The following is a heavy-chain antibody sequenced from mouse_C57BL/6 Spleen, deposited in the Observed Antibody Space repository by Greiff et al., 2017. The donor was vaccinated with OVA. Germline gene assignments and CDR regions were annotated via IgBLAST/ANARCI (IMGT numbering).Heavy chain of an antibody. D-gene: IGHD2-3*01. CDR1: GYSFTDYN. V-gene: IGHV1-39*01. CDR2: INPNYGTT. CDR3: ALGGDGSTGWYFDV. J-gene: IGHJ1*03. Sequence: SGPELVKPGASVKISCKASGYSFTDYNMNWVKQSNGKSLEWIGVINPNYGTTSYNQKFKGKATLTVDQSSSTAYMQLNSLTSEDSAVYYCALGGDGSTGWYFDVWGTGTTVTVSS.